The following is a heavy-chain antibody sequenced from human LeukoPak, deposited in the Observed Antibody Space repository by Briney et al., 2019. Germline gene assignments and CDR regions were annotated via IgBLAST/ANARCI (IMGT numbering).Heavy chain of an antibody. J-gene: IGHJ3*02. D-gene: IGHD3-16*01. CDR3: ASPHGGHDAFDI. Sequence: PSETLSLTCTVSGGSISSGGYYWSWIRQHPGKGLEWIGYIYYSGSTYYNPSLKSRVTISVDTSKNQFSLKLSSVTAADTAVYYCASPHGGHDAFDIWGQGTMVTVSS. V-gene: IGHV4-31*03. CDR2: IYYSGST. CDR1: GGSISSGGYY.